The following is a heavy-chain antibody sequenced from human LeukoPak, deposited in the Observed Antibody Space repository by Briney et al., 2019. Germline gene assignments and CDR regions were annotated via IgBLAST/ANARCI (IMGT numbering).Heavy chain of an antibody. J-gene: IGHJ6*03. CDR1: GYSISSGYY. D-gene: IGHD3-9*01. CDR2: IYHSGST. Sequence: PSETLSLTCTVSGYSISSGYYWGWIQQPPGKGLEWIGSIYHSGSTYQNPSLKSRVTISVDKSKNQFSLKLSSVTAADTAVYYCATQTGYYDILTGSPNYYYYMDVWGKGTTVTVSS. CDR3: ATQTGYYDILTGSPNYYYYMDV. V-gene: IGHV4-38-2*02.